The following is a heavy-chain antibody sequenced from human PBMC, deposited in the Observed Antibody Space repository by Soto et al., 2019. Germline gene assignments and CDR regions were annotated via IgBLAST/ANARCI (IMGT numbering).Heavy chain of an antibody. J-gene: IGHJ4*02. V-gene: IGHV1-46*03. Sequence: QVQLVQSGAEVKKPGASVKVSCKASGYTFTSYYFHWVRQAPGPGLEWVGLINPSGGSTTYARKFQGRVTMTRDTSTSTVYMELSSLRSEDTAVYFCARSNWNDVSYFDYWGQGTLVTVSS. CDR3: ARSNWNDVSYFDY. D-gene: IGHD1-1*01. CDR2: INPSGGST. CDR1: GYTFTSYY.